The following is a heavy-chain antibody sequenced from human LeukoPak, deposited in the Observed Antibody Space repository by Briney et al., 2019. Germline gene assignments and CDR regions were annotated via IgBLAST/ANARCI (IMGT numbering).Heavy chain of an antibody. CDR1: GFTFTNYA. D-gene: IGHD6-13*01. V-gene: IGHV3-23*01. Sequence: GGSLRLSCAASGFTFTNYAFNWIRQAPGKGLEWVSHVSSSGSTFHADSVKGRFSTSRDNSKSSLYLQMNDLRDEDTAIYYCAKDQEDSSPTFFDYWGQGTLVTVSS. J-gene: IGHJ4*02. CDR2: VSSSGST. CDR3: AKDQEDSSPTFFDY.